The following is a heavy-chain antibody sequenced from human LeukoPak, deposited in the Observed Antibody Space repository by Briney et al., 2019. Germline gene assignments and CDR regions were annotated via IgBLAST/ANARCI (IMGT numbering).Heavy chain of an antibody. CDR2: IYYSGST. CDR3: ATHGLMVRLGYFDY. CDR1: GGSISSSSYY. Sequence: SETLSLTCTVSGGSISSSSYYWGWIRQPPGKGLEWIGSIYYSGSTYYNPSLKSRVTISVDTSKNQFSLKLSSVTAADTAVYYCATHGLMVRLGYFDYWGQGTLVTVSS. V-gene: IGHV4-39*01. J-gene: IGHJ4*02. D-gene: IGHD2-8*01.